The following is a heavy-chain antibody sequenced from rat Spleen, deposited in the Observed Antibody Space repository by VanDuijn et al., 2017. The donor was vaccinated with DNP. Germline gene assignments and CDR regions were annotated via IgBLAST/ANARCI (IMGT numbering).Heavy chain of an antibody. CDR1: GFTFSSFP. D-gene: IGHD1-1*01. CDR3: TRVDFTTVAFDY. Sequence: EVQLVESGGGLVQPGRSMKLSCAASGFTFSSFPMAWVRQAPTKGLEWVATISTSGGTTYYRDSVKGRFTISRDNAKSTLYLQMNSLRSEDTATYYCTRVDFTTVAFDYWGQGVMVTVSS. CDR2: ISTSGGTT. V-gene: IGHV5-46*01. J-gene: IGHJ2*01.